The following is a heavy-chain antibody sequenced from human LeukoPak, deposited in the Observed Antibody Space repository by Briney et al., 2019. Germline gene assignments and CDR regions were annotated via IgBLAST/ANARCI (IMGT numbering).Heavy chain of an antibody. CDR3: AKVEYTSSWYGVGSLDG. D-gene: IGHD6-13*01. V-gene: IGHV3-7*01. Sequence: GGSLRLSCVASGFIFKKYWMNWVRQVPGKGLECLANIKEDGSETYYADSVKGRFTISRDNSKNTLYLQMNSLRVEDTAVYYCAKVEYTSSWYGVGSLDGWGQGTLVTVSS. CDR2: IKEDGSET. J-gene: IGHJ4*02. CDR1: GFIFKKYW.